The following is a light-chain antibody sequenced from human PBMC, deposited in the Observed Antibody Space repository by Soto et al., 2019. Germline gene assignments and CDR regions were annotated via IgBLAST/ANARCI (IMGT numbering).Light chain of an antibody. Sequence: EIVMTQSPATLSVSPGERAPLSCRASQTVGSYLAWFRQTPGQAPRLLIYDTSIRATGIPARFSGSGSGTDFTLTISRLEPEDFAVYYCQQYGSSLWTFGQGSKVDIK. CDR1: QTVGSY. CDR2: DTS. J-gene: IGKJ1*01. CDR3: QQYGSSLWT. V-gene: IGKV3-20*01.